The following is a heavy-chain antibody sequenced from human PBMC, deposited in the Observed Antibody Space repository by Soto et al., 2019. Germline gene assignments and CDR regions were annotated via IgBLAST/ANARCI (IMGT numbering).Heavy chain of an antibody. CDR3: ARQRGYCSSTSCYDFDY. CDR1: GGSISSYY. J-gene: IGHJ4*02. D-gene: IGHD2-2*01. Sequence: SETLSLTCTVSGGSISSYYWSWIRQPPGKGLEWIGYIYYSGSTNYNPSLKSRVTISVDTSKNQFSLKLSSVTAADTAVYYCARQRGYCSSTSCYDFDYWGQGTLVTVSS. CDR2: IYYSGST. V-gene: IGHV4-59*08.